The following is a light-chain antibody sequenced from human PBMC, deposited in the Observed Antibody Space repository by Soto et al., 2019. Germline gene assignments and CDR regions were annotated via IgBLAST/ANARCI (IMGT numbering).Light chain of an antibody. CDR3: QPRSNWPQVT. J-gene: IGKJ2*01. Sequence: EIVLTQSPATLSLSPGERATLSCRASQSVSSYLAWYQQKPGQAPRLLIYDASNRATGIPARFSGSGSGTAFPLTISSLEPEDFAVYYCQPRSNWPQVTFGQGTKLEIK. V-gene: IGKV3-11*01. CDR1: QSVSSY. CDR2: DAS.